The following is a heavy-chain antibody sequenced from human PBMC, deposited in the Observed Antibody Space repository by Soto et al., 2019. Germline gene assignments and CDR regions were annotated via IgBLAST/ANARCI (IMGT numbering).Heavy chain of an antibody. CDR1: GGTFNTYA. V-gene: IGHV1-69*01. D-gene: IGHD3-16*02. Sequence: QVQSVQSETEVKKPGSAVKVSCKASGGTFNTYAMNWVRQAPGQGLEWMGGIIPMFDTPRYAQKFQGRVTITVDESTTTAYMELSSLRSDDTAVYYCTRSIGSGGVIGGFDYWGQGTLVTVSS. CDR3: TRSIGSGGVIGGFDY. J-gene: IGHJ4*02. CDR2: IIPMFDTP.